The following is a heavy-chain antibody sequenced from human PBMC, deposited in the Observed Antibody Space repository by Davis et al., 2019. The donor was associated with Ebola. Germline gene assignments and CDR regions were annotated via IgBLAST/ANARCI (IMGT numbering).Heavy chain of an antibody. Sequence: SETLSLTCTVSGGSFSTYYWSWVRQPPGKGLEWVGYIYYSGTTHYNPSLRGRVTISVDTSKKHFSLKLGSVTAADTAVYYCARGHSSSWYSYYYGMDVWGKGTTVTVSS. D-gene: IGHD6-13*01. CDR3: ARGHSSSWYSYYYGMDV. V-gene: IGHV4-59*01. CDR2: IYYSGTT. J-gene: IGHJ6*04. CDR1: GGSFSTYY.